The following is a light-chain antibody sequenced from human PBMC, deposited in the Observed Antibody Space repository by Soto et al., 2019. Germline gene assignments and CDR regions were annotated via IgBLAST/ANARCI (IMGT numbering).Light chain of an antibody. V-gene: IGKV3-11*01. J-gene: IGKJ1*01. CDR2: GAS. CDR1: QSLSGT. Sequence: EIVLTQSPATLSLSPGERATLSCRASQSLSGTLAWFQQKPGQPPRLLIYGASNRATGIPARFTASGSGTDFTLTISSLEPEDFAVYYCQQRTLWPRTFGQGTKADIK. CDR3: QQRTLWPRT.